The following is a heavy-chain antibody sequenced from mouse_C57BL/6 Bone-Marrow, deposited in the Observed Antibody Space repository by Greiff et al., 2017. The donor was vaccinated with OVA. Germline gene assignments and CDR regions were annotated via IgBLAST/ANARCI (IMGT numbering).Heavy chain of an antibody. D-gene: IGHD1-1*01. CDR1: GYTFTDYN. CDR2: INPNNGGT. V-gene: IGHV1-22*01. CDR3: ARFYYGSSGY. Sequence: EVQLQQSGPELVKPGASVKMSCKASGYTFTDYNMHWVKQSHGKSLEWIGYINPNNGGTSYNQKFKGKATLTVNKSSSTAHMELRSLTSEDSAVYYCARFYYGSSGYWGQGTTLTVSS. J-gene: IGHJ2*01.